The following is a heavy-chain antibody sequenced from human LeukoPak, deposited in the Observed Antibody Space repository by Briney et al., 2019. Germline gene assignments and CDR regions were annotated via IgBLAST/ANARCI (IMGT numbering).Heavy chain of an antibody. Sequence: PGRSLRLSCAASGFTFSTYWTHWVRQVPGKGLEWVSRIKGDEMTTNYADSVEGRFTISRDNAKNTVYLEISSLRAEDTAVYYCARGGLFAYYFDYWGQGTLVTVSS. V-gene: IGHV3-74*01. D-gene: IGHD3-22*01. CDR2: IKGDEMTT. J-gene: IGHJ4*02. CDR1: GFTFSTYW. CDR3: ARGGLFAYYFDY.